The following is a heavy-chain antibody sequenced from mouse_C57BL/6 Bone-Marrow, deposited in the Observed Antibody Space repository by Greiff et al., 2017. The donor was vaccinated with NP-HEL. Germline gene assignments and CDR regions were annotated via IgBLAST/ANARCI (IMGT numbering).Heavy chain of an antibody. Sequence: VQLQQSGPELVKPGASVKISCKASGYTFTDYYMNWVKQSHGKSLEWIGDINPNNGGTSYNQKFKGKATLTVDKSSSTAYMELRSLTSEDSAVYYCARRPLDWGQGTLVTVSA. CDR1: GYTFTDYY. CDR3: ARRPLD. D-gene: IGHD6-1*01. V-gene: IGHV1-26*01. CDR2: INPNNGGT. J-gene: IGHJ3*01.